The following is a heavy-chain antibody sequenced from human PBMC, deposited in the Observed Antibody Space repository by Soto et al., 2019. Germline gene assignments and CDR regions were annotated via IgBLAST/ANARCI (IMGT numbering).Heavy chain of an antibody. CDR3: ARPKTIGAAAGKGWFDP. CDR1: GGSVSSTRW. CDR2: IYHGGST. V-gene: IGHV4-4*02. J-gene: IGHJ5*02. D-gene: IGHD6-13*01. Sequence: SETLSLTCTVSGGSVSSTRWWRWVRQSPGKGLEWIGDIYHGGSTNYNPSLKSRVTISIDKSKNQFSLKLKSVTAADMAMYYCARPKTIGAAAGKGWFDPWGQGTLVTVSS.